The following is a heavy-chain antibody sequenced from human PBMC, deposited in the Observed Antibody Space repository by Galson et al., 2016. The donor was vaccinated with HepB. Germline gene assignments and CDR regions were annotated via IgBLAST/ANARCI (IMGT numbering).Heavy chain of an antibody. CDR2: INNNDDST. CDR1: GFTFSSYW. Sequence: SLRLSCAASGFTFSSYWMSWVRQAPGKGLEWISTINNNDDSTYYADSVQGRFTISRDKSKNTLFLQMNSLRAEDTAVYYCAKDWSTTTCVQGCLDVWGQGTTVTVSS. D-gene: IGHD3-10*02. V-gene: IGHV3-23*01. J-gene: IGHJ6*02. CDR3: AKDWSTTTCVQGCLDV.